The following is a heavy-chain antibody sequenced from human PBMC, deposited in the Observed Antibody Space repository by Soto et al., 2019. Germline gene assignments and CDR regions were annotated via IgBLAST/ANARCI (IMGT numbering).Heavy chain of an antibody. CDR2: INAGNGNT. D-gene: IGHD1-7*01. CDR3: ARGYSGTTYWFDP. CDR1: GYTFTSYA. J-gene: IGHJ5*02. Sequence: GASVKVSCKASGYTFTSYAMHWVRQAPGQRLEWMGWINAGNGNTKYSQKFQGRVTITRDTSASTAYMELSSLRSEDTAVYYCARGYSGTTYWFDPWGQGTLVTVSS. V-gene: IGHV1-3*01.